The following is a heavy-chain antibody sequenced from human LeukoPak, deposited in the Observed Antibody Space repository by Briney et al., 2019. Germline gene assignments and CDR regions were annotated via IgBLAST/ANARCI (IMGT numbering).Heavy chain of an antibody. CDR2: IDQDENEK. CDR1: GLPFRNYW. Sequence: GGSLRLSCAASGLPFRNYWMTWVRQAPGKGLEWVANIDQDENEKYYLDSVKGRFTISRDNAVTSLYLQMTSLRVEDTAIYYCARGLYGSGRRSLMAHWGPGTLVAVSS. V-gene: IGHV3-7*01. CDR3: ARGLYGSGRRSLMAH. D-gene: IGHD3-10*01. J-gene: IGHJ4*02.